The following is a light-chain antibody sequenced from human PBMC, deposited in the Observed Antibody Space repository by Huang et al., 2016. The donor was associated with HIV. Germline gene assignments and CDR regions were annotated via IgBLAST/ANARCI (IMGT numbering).Light chain of an antibody. CDR2: AAS. V-gene: IGKV3-15*01. CDR1: QIVSSH. Sequence: ETVMTQSPVTLSVSPGDRASLSCRSSQIVSSHLAWYQQKPGQAPRLLIYAASTRGTCVPARVRGSGAGTEFTLTISTLQSEDSAVYYCQQYNDFRSTFGPGTRVEIK. CDR3: QQYNDFRST. J-gene: IGKJ3*01.